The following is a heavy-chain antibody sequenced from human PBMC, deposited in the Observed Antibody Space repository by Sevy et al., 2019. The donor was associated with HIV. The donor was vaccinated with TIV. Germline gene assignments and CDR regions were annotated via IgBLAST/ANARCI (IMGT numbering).Heavy chain of an antibody. J-gene: IGHJ4*02. CDR2: VDVSGST. V-gene: IGHV4-39*01. Sequence: SETLSLTCTVSGGSISSSNYYWGWIRQPPGKGLEWIGSVDVSGSTYYNPSLKSRVTISVDTSKNQFSLKLSSVTAADTAAYYCARHERSIFWGQGTLVTVSS. D-gene: IGHD3-3*01. CDR1: GGSISSSNYY. CDR3: ARHERSIF.